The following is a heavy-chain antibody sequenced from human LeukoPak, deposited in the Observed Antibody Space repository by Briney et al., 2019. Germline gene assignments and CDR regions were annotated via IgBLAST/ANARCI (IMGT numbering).Heavy chain of an antibody. CDR3: ARARITIFGVVNSRPNNWFDP. V-gene: IGHV4-4*07. Sequence: ASETLSLTCTVSGGSISSYYWSWIRQPAGKGLEWIGRIYTSGSTNYNPSLKSRVTMSVDTSKNQFSLKLSSVTAADTAVYYCARARITIFGVVNSRPNNWFDPWGQGTLVTVSS. CDR2: IYTSGST. D-gene: IGHD3-3*01. CDR1: GGSISSYY. J-gene: IGHJ5*02.